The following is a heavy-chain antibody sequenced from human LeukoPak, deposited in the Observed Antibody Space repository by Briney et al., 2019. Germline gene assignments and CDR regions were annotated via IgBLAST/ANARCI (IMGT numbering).Heavy chain of an antibody. V-gene: IGHV4-61*02. Sequence: SETLSLTCTVSGGSISSGTYYWTWIRQPAGKGLEWIGRIYTTGSTNYNPSLKSRVTMSTDTSKNQFSLKLSSATAADTAVYYCARVTTGGCYNYWGQGTLVTVSS. J-gene: IGHJ4*02. D-gene: IGHD3-22*01. CDR3: ARVTTGGCYNY. CDR1: GGSISSGTYY. CDR2: IYTTGST.